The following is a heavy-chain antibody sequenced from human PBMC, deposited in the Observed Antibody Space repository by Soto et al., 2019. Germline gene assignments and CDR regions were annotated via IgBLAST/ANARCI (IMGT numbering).Heavy chain of an antibody. CDR1: GGSISQYY. CDR2: IYSGGST. Sequence: QVQLQESGPGLVKPSETLSLSCGVSGGSISQYYWSWIRQPAGKGLEWIGRIYSGGSTNYNPSLVSRVTMSVDTAKNKFALKLSSVTAADTAVYYCARGPGGFGDFSLDYWGQGTLVTVSS. J-gene: IGHJ4*02. D-gene: IGHD3-10*01. CDR3: ARGPGGFGDFSLDY. V-gene: IGHV4-4*07.